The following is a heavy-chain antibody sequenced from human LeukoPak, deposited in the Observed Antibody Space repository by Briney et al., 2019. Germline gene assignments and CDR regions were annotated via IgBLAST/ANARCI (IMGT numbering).Heavy chain of an antibody. CDR2: LNSDGSST. CDR3: ATGNYHAFDI. V-gene: IGHV3-74*01. J-gene: IGHJ3*02. CDR1: GFTFSSYW. D-gene: IGHD1-7*01. Sequence: GGSLRLSRAASGFTFSSYWMHRVRQAPGKGLVWVSCLNSDGSSTRYADSVRGRFTISRDNAKNTLYLQMNSLRAEDTAVYYCATGNYHAFDIWGQGTMVTVSS.